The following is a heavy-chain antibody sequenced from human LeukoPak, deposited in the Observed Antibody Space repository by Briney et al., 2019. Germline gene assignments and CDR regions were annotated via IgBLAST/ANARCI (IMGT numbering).Heavy chain of an antibody. CDR1: GFTFSSYG. D-gene: IGHD3-10*01. J-gene: IGHJ3*02. CDR2: IRYDESNK. V-gene: IGHV3-30*02. Sequence: QSGGSLRLSCVTSGFTFSSYGMHWVRQAPGKRLEWVAFIRYDESNKYYADSVKGRFTISRDNSKNTLYLQMNSLRAEDTAVYYCAATYGSGSRGDAFDIWGQGTMVTVSS. CDR3: AATYGSGSRGDAFDI.